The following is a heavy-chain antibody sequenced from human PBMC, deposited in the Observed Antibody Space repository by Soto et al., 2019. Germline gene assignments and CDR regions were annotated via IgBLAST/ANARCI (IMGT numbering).Heavy chain of an antibody. V-gene: IGHV4-4*02. CDR2: VYHSGTS. CDR1: GGSVGSNNW. J-gene: IGHJ3*02. D-gene: IGHD1-1*01. CDR3: AGWKSTTFDI. Sequence: QVQLQESGPGLVKPSGTLSLTCVVSGGSVGSNNWWSWVRQAPGKGLEWLGEVYHSGTSRYSPSLKGRVNMSVDNSKNEFSLTLNFVTAADTAVYFCAGWKSTTFDIWGPGTMVTVSS.